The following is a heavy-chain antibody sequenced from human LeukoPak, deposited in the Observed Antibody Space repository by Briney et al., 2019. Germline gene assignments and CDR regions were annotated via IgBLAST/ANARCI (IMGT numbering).Heavy chain of an antibody. J-gene: IGHJ4*02. V-gene: IGHV4-34*01. Sequence: PSETLSPTCAVYGGSFSGYYWSWIRQPPGKGLEWIGEINHSGSTNYNPSLKSRVTISVDTSKNQFSLKLSSVTAADTAVYYCASEDYDILTGYRSYWGQGTLVTVSS. CDR1: GGSFSGYY. CDR3: ASEDYDILTGYRSY. CDR2: INHSGST. D-gene: IGHD3-9*01.